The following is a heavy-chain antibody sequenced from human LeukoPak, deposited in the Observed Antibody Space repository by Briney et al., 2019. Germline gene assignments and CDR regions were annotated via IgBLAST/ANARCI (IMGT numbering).Heavy chain of an antibody. CDR3: ARQGGGPYSGSPFDY. D-gene: IGHD1-26*01. CDR2: INTGNGNT. J-gene: IGHJ4*02. CDR1: GYTFTSYT. Sequence: ASVNVSCKASGYTFTSYTIHWVRQAPGQRLEWMGWINTGNGNTKYSQKFQGRVTITRNTSANTAYMEVSSLRSEDTAVYYCARQGGGPYSGSPFDYWGQGTLVTVSS. V-gene: IGHV1-3*04.